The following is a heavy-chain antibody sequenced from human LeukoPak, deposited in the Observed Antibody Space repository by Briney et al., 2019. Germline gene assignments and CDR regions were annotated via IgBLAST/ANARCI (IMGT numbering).Heavy chain of an antibody. J-gene: IGHJ4*02. D-gene: IGHD3-10*01. CDR3: ARYYASGNFDY. CDR1: GFTFSNYW. CDR2: IKQDGREK. Sequence: PGGPLTLSFAASGFTFSNYWMSWVRQAPGKGLEWVANIKQDGREKYYVDSGKGRFTISRDNAKNSLYLQMNSLRVEDTAVYYCARYYASGNFDYWGQGTLVTVSS. V-gene: IGHV3-7*04.